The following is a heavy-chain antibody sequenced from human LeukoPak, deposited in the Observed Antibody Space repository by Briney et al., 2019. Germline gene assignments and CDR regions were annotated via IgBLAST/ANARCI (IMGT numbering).Heavy chain of an antibody. CDR3: ARDRSGVGAPDY. CDR1: GYTFTGYY. CDR2: ISYDGSNK. Sequence: SCKASGYTFTGYYMHWVRQAPGKGLEWVAVISYDGSNKYYADSVKGRFTISRDNSKNTLYLQMNSLRAEDTAVYYCARDRSGVGAPDYWGQGTLVTVSS. D-gene: IGHD1-26*01. V-gene: IGHV3-30-3*01. J-gene: IGHJ4*02.